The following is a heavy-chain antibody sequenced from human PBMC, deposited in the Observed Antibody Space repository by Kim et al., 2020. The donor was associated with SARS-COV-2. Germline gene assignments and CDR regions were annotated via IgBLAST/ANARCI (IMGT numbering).Heavy chain of an antibody. CDR1: GGSISSYY. J-gene: IGHJ4*02. D-gene: IGHD3-10*01. CDR2: IYYSGST. Sequence: SETLSLTCPVSGGSISSYYWSWIRQPPGKGLEWIGYIYYSGSTNYNPSLKSRVTISVDTSKNQFSLKLSSVTAADTAVYYCARALDPVRGVNFDYWGQGTLVTVSS. CDR3: ARALDPVRGVNFDY. V-gene: IGHV4-59*13.